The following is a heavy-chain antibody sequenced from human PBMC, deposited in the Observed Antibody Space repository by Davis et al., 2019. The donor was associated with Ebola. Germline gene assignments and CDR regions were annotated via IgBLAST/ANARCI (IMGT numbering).Heavy chain of an antibody. CDR3: ARLWNGFHQGPIGLPPGALLQEHL. CDR2: IYPGDSDT. Sequence: KVSCKASGYTFTNYYIHWVRQMPGKGLEWMGIIYPGDSDTRYSPSFQGQVTISADKSISTAYLQWSSLKASDTAMYYCARLWNGFHQGPIGLPPGALLQEHLWG. V-gene: IGHV5-51*01. D-gene: IGHD1-1*01. J-gene: IGHJ6*01. CDR1: GYTFTNYY.